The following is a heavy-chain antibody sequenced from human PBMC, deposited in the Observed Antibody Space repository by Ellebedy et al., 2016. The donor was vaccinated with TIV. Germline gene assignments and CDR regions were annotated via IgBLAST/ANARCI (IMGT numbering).Heavy chain of an antibody. CDR1: GYTFTTYA. V-gene: IGHV7-4-1*02. Sequence: AASVKVSCKASGYTFTTYAMNWVRQAPGQGLEWMGWINTNTGNPTYAQGFTGRFVFSLDTSVSTAYLQISSLKAEENAVYYCARGQRGSGATYGMDVWGQGTTVTVSS. D-gene: IGHD1-26*01. CDR2: INTNTGNP. CDR3: ARGQRGSGATYGMDV. J-gene: IGHJ6*02.